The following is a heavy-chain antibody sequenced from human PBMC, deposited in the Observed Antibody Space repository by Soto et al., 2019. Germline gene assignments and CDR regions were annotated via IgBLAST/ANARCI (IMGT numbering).Heavy chain of an antibody. CDR2: ISGSGGST. V-gene: IGHV3-23*01. CDR1: GFTFSSYA. D-gene: IGHD6-19*01. J-gene: IGHJ4*02. Sequence: GGSLRLSCAASGFTFSSYAMSWVRQAPGKGLEWVSAISGSGGSTYYADSVKGRFTISRDNSKNTLYLQMNSLRAEDTAVYYCALSRYSSGWFDYWGQGTLVTVSS. CDR3: ALSRYSSGWFDY.